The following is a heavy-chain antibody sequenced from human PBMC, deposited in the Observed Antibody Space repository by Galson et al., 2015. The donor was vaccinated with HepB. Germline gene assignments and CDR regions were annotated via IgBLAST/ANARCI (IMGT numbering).Heavy chain of an antibody. Sequence: SVKVSCKASGYTFTGYYMHWVRQAPGQGLEWMGWINPNSGGTNYAQKFQGWVTMTRDTSISTAYMELSRLRSDDTAVYYCATSQGGYYDQAFDIWGQGTMVTVSS. V-gene: IGHV1-2*04. CDR3: ATSQGGYYDQAFDI. D-gene: IGHD3-22*01. J-gene: IGHJ3*02. CDR2: INPNSGGT. CDR1: GYTFTGYY.